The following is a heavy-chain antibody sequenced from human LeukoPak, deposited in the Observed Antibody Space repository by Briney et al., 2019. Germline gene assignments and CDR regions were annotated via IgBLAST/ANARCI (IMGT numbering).Heavy chain of an antibody. CDR1: GYSFTSYW. CDR3: ARHSEADIVAPYFDY. J-gene: IGHJ4*02. V-gene: IGHV5-51*01. D-gene: IGHD5-12*01. Sequence: GESLKISCKGSGYSFTSYWIGWVRQMPGKGLGWMGIIYPGDSDTRYSPSFQGQVTISADKSISTAYLQWSSLKASDTAMYYCARHSEADIVAPYFDYWGQGTLVTVSS. CDR2: IYPGDSDT.